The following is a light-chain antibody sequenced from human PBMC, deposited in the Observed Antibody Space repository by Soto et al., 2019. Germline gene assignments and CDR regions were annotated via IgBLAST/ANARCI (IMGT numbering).Light chain of an antibody. CDR1: QSVTSNS. Sequence: EIVLTQSPGTLSLSPGESATLSCRASQSVTSNSLAWYQQKPDQAPRLLIYDASSRATGIPDRFSGSGSATDFTLTISRLEPEDFAVYYCQLYGRSPQTFGGGTKVEIK. V-gene: IGKV3-20*01. CDR3: QLYGRSPQT. J-gene: IGKJ4*01. CDR2: DAS.